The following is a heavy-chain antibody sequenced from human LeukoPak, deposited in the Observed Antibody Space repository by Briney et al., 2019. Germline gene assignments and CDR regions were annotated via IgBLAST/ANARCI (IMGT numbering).Heavy chain of an antibody. J-gene: IGHJ3*01. V-gene: IGHV1-69*04. CDR2: IIPILGIA. CDR1: GGTFSSYA. D-gene: IGHD3-22*01. Sequence: ASVTDSSKASGGTFSSYAISWVRQAPGQELEWMGRIIPILGIANYAQKFQGRVTITADKSTSTAYMELSSLRSEDTAVYYCATPYASSDYDAIDVCGQGRMVTVSS. CDR3: ATPYASSDYDAIDV.